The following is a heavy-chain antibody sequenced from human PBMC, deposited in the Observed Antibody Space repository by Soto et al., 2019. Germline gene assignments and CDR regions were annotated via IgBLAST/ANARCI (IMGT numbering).Heavy chain of an antibody. V-gene: IGHV3-33*01. CDR2: IWYDGSNK. CDR1: GFTFSSYG. D-gene: IGHD1-26*01. J-gene: IGHJ4*02. CDR3: ARDEVGATSRGGDY. Sequence: QVQLVESGGGVVQPGRSLRLSCAASGFTFSSYGMHWVRQAPGKGLEWVAVIWYDGSNKYYADSVKGRFTISRDNSKNARYLQMNSLRAEDTAVYYCARDEVGATSRGGDYWGQGTLVTVSS.